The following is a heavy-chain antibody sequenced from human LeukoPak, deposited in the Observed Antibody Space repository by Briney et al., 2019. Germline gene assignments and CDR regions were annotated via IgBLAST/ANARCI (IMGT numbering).Heavy chain of an antibody. J-gene: IGHJ4*02. V-gene: IGHV4-59*12. CDR2: IYYSGST. D-gene: IGHD2-2*01. CDR1: GGSISSYY. Sequence: PSETLSLTCTVSGGSISSYYWSWIRQPPGKGLEWIGYIYYSGSTNYNPSLKSRVTISVDTSKNQFSLKLSSVTAADTAVYYCASFPLGYCSSTSCHDYWGQGTLVTVSS. CDR3: ASFPLGYCSSTSCHDY.